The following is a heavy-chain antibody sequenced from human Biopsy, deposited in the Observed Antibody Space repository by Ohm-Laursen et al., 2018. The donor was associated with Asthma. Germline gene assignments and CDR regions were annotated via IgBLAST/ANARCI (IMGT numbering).Heavy chain of an antibody. J-gene: IGHJ6*02. CDR3: ARGPEWSGLDI. CDR2: SDHRGNT. Sequence: TLSLTCSMYGLSSSAYYWTWIRQTPGKGLEWIGESDHRGNTNTNATLKSRVTISKAKSANESSLKMKSVTAADTAIYYCARGPEWSGLDIWGQGTTVTASS. CDR1: GLSSSAYY. V-gene: IGHV4-34*01. D-gene: IGHD3-3*01.